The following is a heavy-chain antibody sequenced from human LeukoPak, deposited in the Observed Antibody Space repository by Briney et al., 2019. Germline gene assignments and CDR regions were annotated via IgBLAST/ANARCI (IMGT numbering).Heavy chain of an antibody. Sequence: ASVKVSCKASGYTFTSYDINWVRQATGQGLEWMGWMNPNSGNTGYAQKFQGRVTMTRSTSISTAYMELSSLRSEDTAVYYCARVRSRTAYYYDSSGYYGGYYFDYWGQGTLVTVSS. J-gene: IGHJ4*02. CDR1: GYTFTSYD. V-gene: IGHV1-8*01. D-gene: IGHD3-22*01. CDR2: MNPNSGNT. CDR3: ARVRSRTAYYYDSSGYYGGYYFDY.